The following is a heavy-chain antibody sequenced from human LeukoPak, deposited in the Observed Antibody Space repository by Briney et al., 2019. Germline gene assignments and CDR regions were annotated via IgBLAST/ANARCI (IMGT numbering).Heavy chain of an antibody. V-gene: IGHV5-51*01. J-gene: IGHJ6*02. CDR2: IQPADSQT. CDR1: GYRFTTYW. Sequence: GESLKISCMGSGYRFTTYWIDWVRQVPGKGLEWMGLIQPADSQTRYNPSFQGQVTLSDDKSINTAYLQWSSLGPSDTAMYYCAIVTLGHGMDVWGQGTTVTVSS. D-gene: IGHD2-21*01. CDR3: AIVTLGHGMDV.